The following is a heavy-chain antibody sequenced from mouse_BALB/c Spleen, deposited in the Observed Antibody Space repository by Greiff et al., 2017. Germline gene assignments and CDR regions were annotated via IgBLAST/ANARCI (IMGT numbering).Heavy chain of an antibody. CDR3: ARFITTVALYYYAMDY. V-gene: IGHV5-6-5*01. CDR1: GFTFSSYA. Sequence: EVQLVESGGGLVKPGGSLKLSCAASGFTFSSYAMSWVRQTPEKRLEWVASISSGGSTYYPDSVKGRFTISRDNARNILYLQMSSLRSEDTAMYYCARFITTVALYYYAMDYGGQGTSVTVSS. CDR2: ISSGGST. J-gene: IGHJ4*01. D-gene: IGHD1-1*01.